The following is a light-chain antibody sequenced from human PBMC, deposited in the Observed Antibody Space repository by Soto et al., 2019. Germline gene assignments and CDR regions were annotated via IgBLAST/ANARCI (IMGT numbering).Light chain of an antibody. J-gene: IGKJ1*01. CDR2: DAS. Sequence: DIQMTQSPSTLSAFVGDRVTITCRASQSISNWLAWYXXXXXKVPKILIYDASYLECGVPSRFSGRLSGTKFTLTISSLQPDDLATYYCQQYDTCWAFGQGTNVEVK. CDR1: QSISNW. V-gene: IGKV1-5*01. CDR3: QQYDTCWA.